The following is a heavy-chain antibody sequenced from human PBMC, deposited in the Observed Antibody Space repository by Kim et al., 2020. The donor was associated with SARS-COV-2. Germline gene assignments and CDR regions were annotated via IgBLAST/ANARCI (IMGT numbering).Heavy chain of an antibody. J-gene: IGHJ5*01. CDR2: IYYTGIT. Sequence: SETLSLTCTVSGGSISSSSYYWGWMRQPPEKGLEWIGSIYYTGITYYNPSLKSRITISVDTSKNQFSLILSSMTAADTAVYHCARQTNYGSGTYSADSWG. CDR3: ARQTNYGSGTYSADS. CDR1: GGSISSSSYY. V-gene: IGHV4-39*01. D-gene: IGHD3-10*01.